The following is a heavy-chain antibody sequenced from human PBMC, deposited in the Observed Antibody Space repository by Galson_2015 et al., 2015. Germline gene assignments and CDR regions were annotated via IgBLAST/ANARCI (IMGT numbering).Heavy chain of an antibody. Sequence: SLRLSCAASGFTFRSFEVIWVRQAPGKGLEWVSYISSSSSITHYADSVKGRFTISRDNANNSLYLQMNSLRTEDTAVYYCARAVVRLPSTPYDYWGQGPLVTVSP. CDR1: GFTFRSFE. V-gene: IGHV3-48*03. D-gene: IGHD2-15*01. CDR2: ISSSSSIT. J-gene: IGHJ4*02. CDR3: ARAVVRLPSTPYDY.